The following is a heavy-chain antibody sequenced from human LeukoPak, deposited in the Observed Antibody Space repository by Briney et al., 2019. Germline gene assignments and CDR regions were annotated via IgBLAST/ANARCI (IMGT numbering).Heavy chain of an antibody. CDR1: GGSISSSSYY. Sequence: SETLSLTCTVSGGSISSSSYYWGWIRQPPGKGLEWIGSIYYSGSTYYNPSLKSRVTISVDTSKNQFSLKLSSVTAADTAVYYCARDTWAAGAHSTGDYWGQGTLVTVSS. D-gene: IGHD6-13*01. CDR3: ARDTWAAGAHSTGDY. J-gene: IGHJ4*02. CDR2: IYYSGST. V-gene: IGHV4-39*07.